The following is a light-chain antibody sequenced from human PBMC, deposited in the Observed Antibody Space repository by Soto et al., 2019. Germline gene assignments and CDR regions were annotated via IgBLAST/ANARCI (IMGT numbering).Light chain of an antibody. CDR3: QQRYSSPYT. V-gene: IGKV1-39*01. J-gene: IGKJ2*01. CDR1: QSISSY. Sequence: DIQMTQSPSSLSASVGDRVTITCRASQSISSYLNWYQQKPGKAPKLLIYAASSLQSGVPSRFRVSGAWTDFTLAISRLQPEDFATYYCQQRYSSPYTFGQGTKLEIK. CDR2: AAS.